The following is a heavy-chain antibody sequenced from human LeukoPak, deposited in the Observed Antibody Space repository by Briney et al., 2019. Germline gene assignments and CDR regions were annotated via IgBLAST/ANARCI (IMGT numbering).Heavy chain of an antibody. CDR1: GYTFTSYY. D-gene: IGHD6-6*01. V-gene: IGHV1-46*01. CDR2: INPSGGST. Sequence: ALVKVSCKASGYTFTSYYMHRVRQAPGQGLEWMGRINPSGGSTSYAQKFQGRVTMTRDMSTSTVYMELSSLRSEDTAVYYCARDGLGYSSSYWFDLWGQGTLVTVSS. J-gene: IGHJ5*02. CDR3: ARDGLGYSSSYWFDL.